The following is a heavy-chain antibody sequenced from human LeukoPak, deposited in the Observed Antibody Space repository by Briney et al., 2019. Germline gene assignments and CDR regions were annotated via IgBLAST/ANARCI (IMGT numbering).Heavy chain of an antibody. D-gene: IGHD6-19*01. J-gene: IGHJ4*02. Sequence: PGGSLRLSCAASGFTLSNYVVNWVRQAPGKGLEWVSAISGSGGSTKYADPVKGRFTISGDNSKNTLYLQMNSLRAEDTAVYYCAKSQSGWYSFDYWGQGTLVTVSS. CDR1: GFTLSNYV. V-gene: IGHV3-23*01. CDR3: AKSQSGWYSFDY. CDR2: ISGSGGST.